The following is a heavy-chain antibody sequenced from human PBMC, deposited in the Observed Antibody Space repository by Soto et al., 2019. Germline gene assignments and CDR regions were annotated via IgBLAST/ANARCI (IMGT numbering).Heavy chain of an antibody. CDR3: ARGSYCSGGSCYSPIDP. D-gene: IGHD2-15*01. Sequence: QVQLVQSGAEVKKPGSSVKVSCKASGGTFSSYAISWVRQAPGQELEWMGGIIPIFGTANYAQKFQGRVTITADESTSTAYMELSSLRSEDTAVYYCARGSYCSGGSCYSPIDPWGQGTLVTVSS. V-gene: IGHV1-69*01. CDR1: GGTFSSYA. CDR2: IIPIFGTA. J-gene: IGHJ5*02.